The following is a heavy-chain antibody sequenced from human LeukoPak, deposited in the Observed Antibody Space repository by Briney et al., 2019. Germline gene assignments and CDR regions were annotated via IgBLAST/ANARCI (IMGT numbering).Heavy chain of an antibody. V-gene: IGHV4-61*02. D-gene: IGHD3-22*01. CDR1: GGSISSGSYY. J-gene: IGHJ4*02. CDR2: IYTSGST. CDR3: ARDIYYYDSSGSQTLDY. Sequence: PSETLSLTCTVSGGSISSGSYYWSWIRQPAGKGLEWIGRIYTSGSTNYNPSLKSRVTMSVDTSKNQFSLKLSSVTAADTAVYYCARDIYYYDSSGSQTLDYWGQGTLVTVSS.